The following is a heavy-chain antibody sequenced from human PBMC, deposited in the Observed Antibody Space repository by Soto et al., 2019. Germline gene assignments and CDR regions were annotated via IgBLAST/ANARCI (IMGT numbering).Heavy chain of an antibody. D-gene: IGHD3-9*01. CDR3: ARDLRYYDILTGYYIGHYYYGMDV. V-gene: IGHV1-2*04. Sequence: ASVKVSCKASGYTFTGYYMHWVRQAPGQGLEWKGWINPNSGGTNYAQKFQGWVTMTRDTSISTAYMELSRLRSDDTALYYCARDLRYYDILTGYYIGHYYYGMDVWGQGTTVTVSS. CDR1: GYTFTGYY. CDR2: INPNSGGT. J-gene: IGHJ6*02.